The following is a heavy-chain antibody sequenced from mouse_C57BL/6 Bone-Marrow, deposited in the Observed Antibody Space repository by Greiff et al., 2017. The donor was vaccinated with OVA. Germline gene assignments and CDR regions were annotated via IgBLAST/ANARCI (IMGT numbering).Heavy chain of an antibody. D-gene: IGHD1-1*01. Sequence: QVQLQQSGAELARPGASVKLSCKASGYTFTSYGICWVKQRTGQGLEWIGEIYTRSGNTYYNEKFKGQATLTADKSSRTVYMEIRSLTAEDSAVYVGTRTTTRGYFDVGGTGTTVTVSS. J-gene: IGHJ1*03. CDR1: GYTFTSYG. CDR2: IYTRSGNT. CDR3: TRTTTRGYFDV. V-gene: IGHV1-81*01.